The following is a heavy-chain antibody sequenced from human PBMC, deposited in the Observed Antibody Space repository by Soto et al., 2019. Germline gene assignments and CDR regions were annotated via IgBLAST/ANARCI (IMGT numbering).Heavy chain of an antibody. CDR1: GFSFSGQA. Sequence: PVGSLRLSCAASGFSFSGQAMTWVRQAPGKGMEWVSAISGSGASTYYADSVKGRFTISRDNSKNTLYVQMHSLRAEDTAVYYCAKVAGTFYYGMDVWGQGTTVTVSS. D-gene: IGHD1-7*01. CDR2: ISGSGAST. CDR3: AKVAGTFYYGMDV. J-gene: IGHJ6*02. V-gene: IGHV3-23*01.